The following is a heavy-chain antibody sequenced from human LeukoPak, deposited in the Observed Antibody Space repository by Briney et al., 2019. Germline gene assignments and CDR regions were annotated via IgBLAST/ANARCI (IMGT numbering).Heavy chain of an antibody. CDR1: GYTFTSYG. V-gene: IGHV1-18*01. J-gene: IGHJ4*02. D-gene: IGHD6-13*01. CDR2: ISAYNGNT. Sequence: ASVKVSCKASGYTFTSYGISWVRQAPGQGLEWMGWISAYNGNTNYAQKLQGRVTMTTDTSTSTAYMELRSLRSDDTAVYYCARLIAAAGTYYFDYWGQGTLVTVSS. CDR3: ARLIAAAGTYYFDY.